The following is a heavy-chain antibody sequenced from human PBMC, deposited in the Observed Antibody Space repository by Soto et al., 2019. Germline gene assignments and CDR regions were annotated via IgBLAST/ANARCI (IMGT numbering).Heavy chain of an antibody. CDR2: IVVGSGNT. V-gene: IGHV1-58*01. Sequence: SVKGACKASGFSLTSSAVRWVRQARGQRLEWIGWIVVGSGNTNYAQKFQERVTITRDMSTSTAYMELSSLRSEDTAVYYCAADDSSSSSEFYYYYYGMDVWGQGTTVTVSS. D-gene: IGHD6-6*01. CDR1: GFSLTSSA. J-gene: IGHJ6*02. CDR3: AADDSSSSSEFYYYYYGMDV.